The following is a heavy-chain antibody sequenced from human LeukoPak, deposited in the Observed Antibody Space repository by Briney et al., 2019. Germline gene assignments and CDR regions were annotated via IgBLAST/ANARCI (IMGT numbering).Heavy chain of an antibody. CDR1: GYTFSTYP. Sequence: GASVKVSCKASGYTFSTYPMNWVRQAPGQGLEWMGRINPNSGGTNYAQKFQGRVTMTRDTSISTAYMELSRLRSDDTAVYYCARVSYQGHIDYWGQGTLVTVSS. CDR2: INPNSGGT. V-gene: IGHV1-2*06. D-gene: IGHD1-26*01. CDR3: ARVSYQGHIDY. J-gene: IGHJ4*02.